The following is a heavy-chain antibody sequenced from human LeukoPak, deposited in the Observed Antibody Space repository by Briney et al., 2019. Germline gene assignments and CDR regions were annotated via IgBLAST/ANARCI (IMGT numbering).Heavy chain of an antibody. CDR2: INSDGSSI. Sequence: GGSLRLSCAAAAFTFSSYWMHWVRQAPGKGLVWVSHINSDGSSINYAESVKGRFTISRDNAKNTLYLQMNSLRAEDTAVYYCARDRGLTSDYWGQGTLVTVSS. V-gene: IGHV3-74*01. CDR1: AFTFSSYW. CDR3: ARDRGLTSDY. J-gene: IGHJ4*02. D-gene: IGHD3-9*01.